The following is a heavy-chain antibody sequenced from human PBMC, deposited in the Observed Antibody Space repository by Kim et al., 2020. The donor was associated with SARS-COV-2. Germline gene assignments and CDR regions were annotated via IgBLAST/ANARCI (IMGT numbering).Heavy chain of an antibody. CDR2: ISAYYGDT. J-gene: IGHJ4*02. CDR1: GYTFTSCG. CDR3: ARVDWRMVRGVIIDLPDY. D-gene: IGHD3-10*01. Sequence: ASVKVSCKASGYTFTSCGISWVRQAPGQGLEWVGWISAYYGDTNYAQNLQGRVTMTTDTATSTAYMDLRSLRSDDTAVYYCARVDWRMVRGVIIDLPDYWGQGTLVTVSS. V-gene: IGHV1-18*01.